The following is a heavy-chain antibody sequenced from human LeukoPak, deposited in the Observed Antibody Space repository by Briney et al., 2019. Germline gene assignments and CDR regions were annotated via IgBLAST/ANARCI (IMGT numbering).Heavy chain of an antibody. CDR2: IKPDGTTK. J-gene: IGHJ6*02. CDR1: GFPFSSYS. V-gene: IGHV3-7*01. CDR3: ARDRIAAGTYYYYGMDV. D-gene: IGHD6-13*01. Sequence: GGSLRLSCAASGFPFSSYSMTWVRQAPGKGLEWVANIKPDGTTKFYVDSVKGRFTISRDNALNSLYLQMNSLRAEDTAVYYCARDRIAAGTYYYYGMDVWGQGTTVTVSS.